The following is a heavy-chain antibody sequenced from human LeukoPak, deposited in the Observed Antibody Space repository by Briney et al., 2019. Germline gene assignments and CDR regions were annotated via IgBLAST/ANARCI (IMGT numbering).Heavy chain of an antibody. D-gene: IGHD2-2*01. CDR1: GYTFTDYY. CDR2: VDPEDGET. Sequence: ASVKVSRKVSGYTFTDYYMHWVQQAPGKGLEWMGLVDPEDGETIYAEKFQGRVTITADTSTDAAYMELSSLRSEDTAVYYCATGRNIVVVPAAMDYWGQGTLVTVSS. V-gene: IGHV1-69-2*01. CDR3: ATGRNIVVVPAAMDY. J-gene: IGHJ4*02.